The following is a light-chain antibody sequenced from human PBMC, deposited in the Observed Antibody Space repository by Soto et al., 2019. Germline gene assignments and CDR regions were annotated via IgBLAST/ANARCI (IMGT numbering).Light chain of an antibody. CDR1: QTISSW. V-gene: IGKV1-5*03. CDR2: KAS. Sequence: DIQMTQSPSTLSGSVADRVTITWRASQTISSWLAWYQQKPGKAPKLLIYKASTLKSGVPSRFSGSGSGTEFTLTISSLQPDDFATYYCQHYNSYSEAFGQGTKVDIK. J-gene: IGKJ1*01. CDR3: QHYNSYSEA.